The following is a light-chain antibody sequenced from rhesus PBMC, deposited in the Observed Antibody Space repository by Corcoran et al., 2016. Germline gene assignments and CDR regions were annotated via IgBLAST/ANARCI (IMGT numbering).Light chain of an antibody. J-gene: IGKJ4*01. V-gene: IGKV4-1*01. CDR2: WAS. Sequence: DIVMTQSPDSLAVSLGERVTINCKSSQSLLYSSNNKNYLAWYQQKTGQAPKLLISWASTRDSGVPNRFSGGGSGTDFNLTISGLQAEDVAVYYCQQYYSTPLTFGGGTKVELK. CDR3: QQYYSTPLT. CDR1: QSLLYSSNNKNY.